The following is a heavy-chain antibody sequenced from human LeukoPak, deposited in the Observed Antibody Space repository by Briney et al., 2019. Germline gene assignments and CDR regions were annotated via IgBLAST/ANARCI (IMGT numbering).Heavy chain of an antibody. V-gene: IGHV4-59*01. CDR1: GGSISSYY. Sequence: SETLSLTCTVSGGSISSYYCSWIRQPPGKGLEWSGYIYYSGSTNYNPSLKSRVTISVDTSKNQFSLKLSSVTAADTAVYYCARASLGGSRPLYSYGMDVCGKGTTVTVSS. CDR2: IYYSGST. D-gene: IGHD2-15*01. CDR3: ARASLGGSRPLYSYGMDV. J-gene: IGHJ6*04.